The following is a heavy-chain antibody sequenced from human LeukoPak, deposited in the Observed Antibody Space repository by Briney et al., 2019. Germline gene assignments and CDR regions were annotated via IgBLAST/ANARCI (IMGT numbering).Heavy chain of an antibody. Sequence: ASVKVSCKASGYTFTMYYMHWVRQAPGQGLEWMGIIDPSGGSTSYAQKFQGRVTMTRDTSTSTVYMDLSSLRSEDPAVYYCARDKSGTTQGDSDYWGQGTLVTVSS. CDR3: ARDKSGTTQGDSDY. D-gene: IGHD1-1*01. CDR2: IDPSGGST. V-gene: IGHV1-46*01. J-gene: IGHJ4*02. CDR1: GYTFTMYY.